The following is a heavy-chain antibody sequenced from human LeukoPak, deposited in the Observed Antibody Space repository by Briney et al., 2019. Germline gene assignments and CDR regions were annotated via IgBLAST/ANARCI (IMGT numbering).Heavy chain of an antibody. V-gene: IGHV4-34*01. CDR1: GVSFSGYY. D-gene: IGHD6-13*01. Sequence: SETLSLTCAVYGVSFSGYYWSWIRQPPGKGLEWIGEINHSGSTNYNPSLKSRVTISVDTSKNQFSLKLSSVTAADTAVYYCARLGQQLVYNWFDPWGQGTLVTVSS. CDR3: ARLGQQLVYNWFDP. CDR2: INHSGST. J-gene: IGHJ5*02.